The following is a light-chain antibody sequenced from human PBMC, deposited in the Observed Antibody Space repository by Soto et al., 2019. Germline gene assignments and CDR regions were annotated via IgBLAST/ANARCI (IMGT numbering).Light chain of an antibody. CDR1: QSVSSY. V-gene: IGKV3-20*01. CDR3: QQYGSSPLT. Sequence: EIGLTQSPGTLSLSPGERATLSCRASQSVSSYLAWYQQKPGQAPRLLIYATSYSATGIPDRFSGSGSGTDFTLTISRLEAEDFAVYYCQQYGSSPLTFGQGTKVDIK. J-gene: IGKJ1*01. CDR2: ATS.